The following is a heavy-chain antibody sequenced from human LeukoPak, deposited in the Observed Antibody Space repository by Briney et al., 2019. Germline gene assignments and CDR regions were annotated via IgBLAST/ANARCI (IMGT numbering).Heavy chain of an antibody. CDR3: ARNTGTEGATKYYFDY. J-gene: IGHJ4*02. V-gene: IGHV4-4*07. CDR1: GGSISSYY. CDR2: IYTSGST. D-gene: IGHD1-26*01. Sequence: SETLSLTCTVSGGSISSYYWSWLRQPAGKGLEWIGRIYTSGSTNYNPSLKSRVTMSVDTSKNQFSLKLSSVTAADTAVYYCARNTGTEGATKYYFDYWGQGTLVTVSS.